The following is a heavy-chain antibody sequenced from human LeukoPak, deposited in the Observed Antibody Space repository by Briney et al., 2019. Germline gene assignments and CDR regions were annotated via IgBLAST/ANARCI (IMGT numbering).Heavy chain of an antibody. CDR1: GFTFSTFS. CDR3: ARQWFGSGSYDAFDI. V-gene: IGHV3-21*01. J-gene: IGHJ3*02. CDR2: IHKTSKFI. D-gene: IGHD3-10*01. Sequence: GGSLRLSCTASGFTFSTFSMNWVRQSPGTGLEWVSAIHKTSKFIYYADSVKGRFTVSRDNAENSLYLQMNSLRAEDTAVYYCARQWFGSGSYDAFDIWGQGTMVTVSS.